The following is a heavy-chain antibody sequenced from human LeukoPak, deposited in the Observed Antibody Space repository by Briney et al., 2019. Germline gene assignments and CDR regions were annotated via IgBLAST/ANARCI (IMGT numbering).Heavy chain of an antibody. CDR1: GFTFSSYG. CDR3: ALGGSGSYSRY. V-gene: IGHV3-23*01. D-gene: IGHD3-10*01. Sequence: GGSLRLSCAASGFTFSSYGLSWVRQAPGKGLEWVSGISESGGATYYVDFVKGRFTISRDNSKNTLYLQINSLRADDTAVYYCALGGSGSYSRYWGQGTLVTVSS. CDR2: ISESGGAT. J-gene: IGHJ4*02.